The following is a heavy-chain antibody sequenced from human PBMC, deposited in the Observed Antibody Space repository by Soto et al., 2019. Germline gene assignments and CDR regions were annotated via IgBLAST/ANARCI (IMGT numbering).Heavy chain of an antibody. D-gene: IGHD3-10*01. J-gene: IGHJ2*01. Sequence: QVQLVQSGAEVKKPGSSVKVSCKASGGAFSSYAISWVRQAPGQGLEWMGGNLPLFNISNYAQQFQGRVTITADEPTRTAYMDLSNLTSEDTAVYYCATRRIGYGSWYFDLWGRGTLITVSS. V-gene: IGHV1-69*01. CDR3: ATRRIGYGSWYFDL. CDR1: GGAFSSYA. CDR2: NLPLFNIS.